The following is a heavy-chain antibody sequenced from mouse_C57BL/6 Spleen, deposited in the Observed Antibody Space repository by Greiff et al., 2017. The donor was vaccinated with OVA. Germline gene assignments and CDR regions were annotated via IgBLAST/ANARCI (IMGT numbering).Heavy chain of an antibody. CDR1: GYAFSSYW. V-gene: IGHV1-80*01. D-gene: IGHD1-1*01. Sequence: QVQLQQSGAELVKPGASVKISCKASGYAFSSYWMNWVKQRPGKGLEWIGQIYPGDGDTNSNGKFKGNAPLTADKSSSTAYMQLSSLTSEDSAVYFCARGATVVADAMDYWGQGTSVTVSS. J-gene: IGHJ4*01. CDR3: ARGATVVADAMDY. CDR2: IYPGDGDT.